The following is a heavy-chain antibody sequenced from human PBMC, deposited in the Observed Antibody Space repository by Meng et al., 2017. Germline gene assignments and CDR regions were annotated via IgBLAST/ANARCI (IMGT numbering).Heavy chain of an antibody. CDR1: GGAFSSYA. D-gene: IGHD6-13*01. CDR2: IIPIFGTA. V-gene: IGHV1-69*06. CDR3: ARDKRPSSSWYGNWFDP. Sequence: RVVRSGAEVKRPGSSWKVSCKASGGAFSSYAISWVRQAPGQGLEWMGGIIPIFGTANYAQKFQGRVTITADKSTSTAYMELSSLRSEDTAVYYCARDKRPSSSWYGNWFDPWGQGTLVTASS. J-gene: IGHJ5*02.